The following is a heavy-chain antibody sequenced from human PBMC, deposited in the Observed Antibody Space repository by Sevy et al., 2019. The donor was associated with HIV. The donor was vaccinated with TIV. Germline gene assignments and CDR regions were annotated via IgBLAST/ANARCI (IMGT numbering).Heavy chain of an antibody. CDR3: ASEVYCSSGRCFSPRFDN. CDR2: INGDGTNT. V-gene: IGHV3-74*01. J-gene: IGHJ4*02. Sequence: GGSLRLSCAASGFTFNRNWMHWVRQAPGKGLVWVSQINGDGTNTNYADSVKGRFTISRDNAMNTVYLQMNSLTVEDTAVYYCASEVYCSSGRCFSPRFDNWGQGTLVTVSS. D-gene: IGHD2-15*01. CDR1: GFTFNRNW.